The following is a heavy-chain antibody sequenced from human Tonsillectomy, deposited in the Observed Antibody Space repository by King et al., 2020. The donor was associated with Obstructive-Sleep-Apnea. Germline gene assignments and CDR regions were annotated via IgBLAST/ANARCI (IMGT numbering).Heavy chain of an antibody. J-gene: IGHJ6*02. CDR1: GGSFSGYY. V-gene: IGHV4-34*01. Sequence: VQLQQWGAGLLKPSETLSLTCAVYGGSFSGYYWSWIRQPPGKGLEWIGEINHRGSTNYNPSLKSRVTISVDTSKNQFSLKLSSVTAADTAVYYCARGRGVLLMVYAITPYYGMDVWGQGTTVTVSS. D-gene: IGHD2-8*01. CDR3: ARGRGVLLMVYAITPYYGMDV. CDR2: INHRGST.